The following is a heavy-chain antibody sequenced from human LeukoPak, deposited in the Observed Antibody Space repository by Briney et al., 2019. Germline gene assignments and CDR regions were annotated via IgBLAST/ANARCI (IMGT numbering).Heavy chain of an antibody. V-gene: IGHV1-2*06. D-gene: IGHD5-24*01. J-gene: IGHJ3*02. CDR1: GYTFTGYY. CDR2: INPNSGGT. CDR3: ARVGDGLNDAFDI. Sequence: ASVKVSCKASGYTFTGYYMNWVRQAPGQGLKWMERINPNSGGTNYAQKFQGRVTMTRDTSISTAYMELSRLRSDDTAVYYCARVGDGLNDAFDIWGRGTMVTVSS.